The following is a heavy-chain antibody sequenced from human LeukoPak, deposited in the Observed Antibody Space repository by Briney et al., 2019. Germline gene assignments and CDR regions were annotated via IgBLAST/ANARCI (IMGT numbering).Heavy chain of an antibody. Sequence: SQTLSLTCALSGDSVSRNSATWNWIRQSPSRGLEWLGLTYYRSKWYNDYAVSVSSRMTINPDTSKNQFSLQLNSVTPEDTAVYFCARASLGSSWPSFDYWGQGTLVTVSS. CDR2: TYYRSKWYN. CDR1: GDSVSRNSAT. V-gene: IGHV6-1*01. D-gene: IGHD6-13*01. J-gene: IGHJ4*02. CDR3: ARASLGSSWPSFDY.